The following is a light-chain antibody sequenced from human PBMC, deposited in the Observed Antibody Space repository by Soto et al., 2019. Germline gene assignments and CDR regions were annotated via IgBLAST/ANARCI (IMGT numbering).Light chain of an antibody. Sequence: QSVLTQPPSVSGAPGQRVTISCTGSRSNIGAGYDVPWYQQLPGTAPKLLIYGNSNRPSGVPDRFSGSKSGTSASLAITGLQAEDEADYFCQSYDSGLSGYVVFGGGTKVTVL. CDR3: QSYDSGLSGYVV. CDR2: GNS. V-gene: IGLV1-40*01. J-gene: IGLJ2*01. CDR1: RSNIGAGYD.